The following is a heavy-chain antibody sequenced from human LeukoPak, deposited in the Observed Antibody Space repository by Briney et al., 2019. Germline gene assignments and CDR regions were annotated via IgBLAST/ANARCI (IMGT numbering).Heavy chain of an antibody. CDR3: ARGVRGSYGTDF. CDR2: INPAGSST. Sequence: QPGGSLRLSCAASGFTFSSDWMHWVRQAPGQGLVWVSRINPAGSSTNYADSVKGRFTISRDNAMNTLYLHLNSLRAEDTAVYYCARGVRGSYGTDFWGQGTLATVSS. J-gene: IGHJ4*02. CDR1: GFTFSSDW. V-gene: IGHV3-74*01. D-gene: IGHD1-26*01.